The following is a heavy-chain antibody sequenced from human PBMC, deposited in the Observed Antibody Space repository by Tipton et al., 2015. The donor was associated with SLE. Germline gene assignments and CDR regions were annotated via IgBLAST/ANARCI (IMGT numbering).Heavy chain of an antibody. V-gene: IGHV3-9*01. D-gene: IGHD5-18*01. CDR1: GFTFDDYA. CDR3: ARERTAAFDI. Sequence: SLRLSRAASGFTFDDYAMHWVRQAPGKGLEWVSGISWNSGSIGYADSVKGRFTISRDNSKNTLYLQINSLRAEETAVYYCARERTAAFDIWGQGIMVTVSS. J-gene: IGHJ3*02. CDR2: ISWNSGSI.